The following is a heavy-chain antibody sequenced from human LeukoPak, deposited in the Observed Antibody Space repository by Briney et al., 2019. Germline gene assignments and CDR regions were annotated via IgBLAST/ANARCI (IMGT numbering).Heavy chain of an antibody. CDR3: SRDPRGATLTSLKIDY. D-gene: IGHD4-17*01. V-gene: IGHV3-21*01. Sequence: PGGSLRLSCAGSGFTFSSYSMNCVRQAPGKGLEWVSSISSGRTYIYYADSVKGRFTISRDNAQNSLYLQMNSLRAEDTAVYYCSRDPRGATLTSLKIDYWGQGTLVTVSS. J-gene: IGHJ4*02. CDR1: GFTFSSYS. CDR2: ISSGRTYI.